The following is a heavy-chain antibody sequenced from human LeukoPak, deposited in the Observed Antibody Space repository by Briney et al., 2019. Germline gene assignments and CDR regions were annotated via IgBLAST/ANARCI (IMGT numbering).Heavy chain of an antibody. V-gene: IGHV3-7*01. CDR1: GFTFSSYW. CDR3: ARVNGGYVQVFDY. Sequence: TGGSLRLSCAASGFTFSSYWMSWARHAPGKGREWVANIKQNGSEKYYVDSVKGRFTISRDNAKNSLYLQMNSLRAEDTAVYYCARVNGGYVQVFDYWGQGTLVTVSS. D-gene: IGHD5-12*01. J-gene: IGHJ4*02. CDR2: IKQNGSEK.